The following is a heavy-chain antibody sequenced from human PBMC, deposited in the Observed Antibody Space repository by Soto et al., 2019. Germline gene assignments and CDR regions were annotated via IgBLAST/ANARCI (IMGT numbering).Heavy chain of an antibody. J-gene: IGHJ4*02. V-gene: IGHV1-18*01. CDR3: ARELNTDRCAYYSFAF. D-gene: IGHD3-22*01. CDR2: VGTNNANT. CDR1: GYSFTAYG. Sequence: ASVKVSCKTSGYSFTAYGLAWLRQAPGQRPEWLGWVGTNNANTNYAQKFQGRVTMTTDRSTTTTYMELRSLRSDDTAVYYCARELNTDRCAYYSFAFWGQGTLVTVSS.